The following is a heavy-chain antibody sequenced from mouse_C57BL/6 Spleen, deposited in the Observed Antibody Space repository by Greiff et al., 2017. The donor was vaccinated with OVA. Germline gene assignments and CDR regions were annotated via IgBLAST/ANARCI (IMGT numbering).Heavy chain of an antibody. Sequence: VQLVESGAELVKPGASVKMSCKASGYTFTTYPIEWMKQNHGKSLEWIGNFHPYNDDTKYNEKFKGKATLTVEKSSSTVYLELSRLTSDDSAVYYCARMGTYYDYDGDVGYFDYWGQGTTLTVSS. CDR1: GYTFTTYP. D-gene: IGHD2-4*01. J-gene: IGHJ2*01. V-gene: IGHV1-47*01. CDR3: ARMGTYYDYDGDVGYFDY. CDR2: FHPYNDDT.